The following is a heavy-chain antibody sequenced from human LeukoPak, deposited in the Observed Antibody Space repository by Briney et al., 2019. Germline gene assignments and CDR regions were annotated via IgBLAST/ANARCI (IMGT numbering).Heavy chain of an antibody. D-gene: IGHD6-13*01. V-gene: IGHV1-69*13. J-gene: IGHJ5*02. CDR3: ARGPRYSSSWFDP. CDR1: GGTFSSYA. Sequence: VASVKVSCKSSGGTFSSYAISWVRQAPGQGLEWMGGIIPIFGTANYAQKFQGRVTITADESTSTAYMELGSLRSEDAAVYYCARGPRYSSSWFDPWGQGTLVTVSS. CDR2: IIPIFGTA.